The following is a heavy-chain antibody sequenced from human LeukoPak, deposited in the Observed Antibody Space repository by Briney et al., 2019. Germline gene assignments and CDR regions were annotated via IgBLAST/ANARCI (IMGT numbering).Heavy chain of an antibody. CDR2: IYHSGST. J-gene: IGHJ3*02. CDR3: AREDDAFDI. CDR1: GGSISSGGYS. V-gene: IGHV4-30-2*01. Sequence: SETLSLTCAVSGGSISSGGYSWSWIRQPPGKGLEWIGYIYHSGSTYYNRSLKSRVTISVDRSKNQFSLKLSSVTAADTAVYYCAREDDAFDIWGQGTMVTVSS.